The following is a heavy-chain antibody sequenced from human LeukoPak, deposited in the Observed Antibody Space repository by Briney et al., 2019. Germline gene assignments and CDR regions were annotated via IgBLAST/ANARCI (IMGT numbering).Heavy chain of an antibody. Sequence: GGSLRLSCTVSGIIFSSYGMHWVRQAPGKGLEWAAFIRYDGSHKYYADSVKGRFTISRDNSKNTLYLQMNSLTAEDTAVYYCAQKYSSGWYDQGFDYWGQGTLVTVSS. J-gene: IGHJ4*02. CDR1: GIIFSSYG. V-gene: IGHV3-30*02. CDR2: IRYDGSHK. D-gene: IGHD6-19*01. CDR3: AQKYSSGWYDQGFDY.